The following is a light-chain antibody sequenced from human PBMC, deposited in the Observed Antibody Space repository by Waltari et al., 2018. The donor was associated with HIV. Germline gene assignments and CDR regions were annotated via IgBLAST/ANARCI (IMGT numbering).Light chain of an antibody. J-gene: IGKJ2*01. V-gene: IGKV1-39*01. Sequence: DIQWTQSPPSLSALVGDSVTITCRASQTISRKLNWYQQRPGKAPNLLISVASRLQSGVPSRFSGSGSGTDFTLTISSLQPEDFATYYCQQTYSTPYTFGQGTKLEI. CDR3: QQTYSTPYT. CDR1: QTISRK. CDR2: VAS.